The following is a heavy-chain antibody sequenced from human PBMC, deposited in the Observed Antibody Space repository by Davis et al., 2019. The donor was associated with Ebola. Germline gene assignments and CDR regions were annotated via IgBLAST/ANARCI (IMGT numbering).Heavy chain of an antibody. Sequence: PGGSLRLSCAASGFTFSRDWIHWVRQAPGKGLEWVSGIGSSSNGRHYADSVKGRFTISRDDSKNTVYLQMNSLRAEDTAVYYCAKDLLWWSASDVWGQGTTVIVSS. CDR3: AKDLLWWSASDV. CDR1: GFTFSRDW. J-gene: IGHJ6*02. CDR2: IGSSSNGR. D-gene: IGHD2-21*01. V-gene: IGHV3-NL1*01.